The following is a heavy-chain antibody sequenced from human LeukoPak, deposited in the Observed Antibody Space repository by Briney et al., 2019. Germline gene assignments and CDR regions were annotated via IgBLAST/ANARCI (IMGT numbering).Heavy chain of an antibody. D-gene: IGHD2-2*01. CDR1: GFTFSSYG. J-gene: IGHJ4*02. CDR2: IRYDGSNK. V-gene: IGHV3-30*02. CDR3: AKDLEDIVVVPAALHFDY. Sequence: GGSLRLSCAASGFTFSSYGMHWVRQAPGKGLEWVAFIRYDGSNKYCADSVKGRFTISRDNSKNTLYLQMNSLRAEDTAVYYCAKDLEDIVVVPAALHFDYWGQGTLVTVSS.